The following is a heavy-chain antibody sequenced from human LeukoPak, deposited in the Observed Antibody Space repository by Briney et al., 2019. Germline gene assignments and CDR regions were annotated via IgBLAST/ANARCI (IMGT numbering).Heavy chain of an antibody. D-gene: IGHD6-19*01. CDR1: GYTFSKYW. J-gene: IGHJ4*02. Sequence: GGSLRLSCAASGYTFSKYWMLWVRQAPGKGLESVSRINTDGTVTTYADSVKGRFTVSRDNADNTMFLQMNSVRDEDTAVYYCATKQWLAPPPDSWGQGTPVTVSS. V-gene: IGHV3-74*01. CDR2: INTDGTVT. CDR3: ATKQWLAPPPDS.